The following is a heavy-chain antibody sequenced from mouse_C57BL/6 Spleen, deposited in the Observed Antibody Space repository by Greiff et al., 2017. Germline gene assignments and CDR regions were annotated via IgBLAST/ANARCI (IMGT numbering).Heavy chain of an antibody. D-gene: IGHD2-14*01. CDR1: GYNFNSYW. J-gene: IGHJ2*01. CDR2: IHPNSGST. CDR3: ARGTYFDY. Sequence: VQLQQPGAELVKPGASVKLSCTASGYNFNSYWMHWVKQRPGQGLEWIGMIHPNSGSTKYNAKFKGKATLTVDKSSSTAYLQLSSLTPEDSAVYYCARGTYFDYWGQGTTLTVSS. V-gene: IGHV1-64*01.